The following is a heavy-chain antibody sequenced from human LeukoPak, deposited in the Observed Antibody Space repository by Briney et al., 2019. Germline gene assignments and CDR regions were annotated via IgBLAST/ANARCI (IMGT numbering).Heavy chain of an antibody. CDR3: ARGVLTYFAP. J-gene: IGHJ5*02. V-gene: IGHV3-74*01. CDR2: INSEGSGT. CDR1: GFTLSNHW. Sequence: GGSLRLSCVASGFTLSNHWMHWVRQGPGKGLVSVSHINSEGSGTSYADSVKGRFTISRDIAKNTVYLEMNCLRAEDTAVYYCARGVLTYFAPWGQGTRVTVSS. D-gene: IGHD3-9*01.